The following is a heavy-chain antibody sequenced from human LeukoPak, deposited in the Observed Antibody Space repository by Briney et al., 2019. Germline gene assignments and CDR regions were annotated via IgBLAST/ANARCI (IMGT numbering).Heavy chain of an antibody. J-gene: IGHJ4*02. D-gene: IGHD3-3*01. CDR3: ARDLREYDFWSGSNYYFDY. CDR2: INPNSGGT. Sequence: ASVKVSCKASGYTFTGYYMHWVRQAPGQGLEWMGWINPNSGGTNYAQKFQGRVTMTRDTSISTAYMELSRLRSDDTAVYYCARDLREYDFWSGSNYYFDYWGQGTLVTVSS. CDR1: GYTFTGYY. V-gene: IGHV1-2*02.